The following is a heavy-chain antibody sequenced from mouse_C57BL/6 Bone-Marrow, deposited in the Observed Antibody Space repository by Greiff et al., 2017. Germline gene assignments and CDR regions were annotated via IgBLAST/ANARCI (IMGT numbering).Heavy chain of an antibody. CDR1: GYTFTDHT. V-gene: IGHV1-78*01. D-gene: IGHD1-1*01. Sequence: QVQLQQSDAELVKPGASVKISCKVSGYTFTDHTIHWMKQRPEQGLEWIGYIYPRDGSTKYNEKFKGKATLTADKSSSTAYMQLNSLTSEDSAVYCCARIFAITTVVATQYFDVWGTGTTVTVSS. CDR2: IYPRDGST. J-gene: IGHJ1*03. CDR3: ARIFAITTVVATQYFDV.